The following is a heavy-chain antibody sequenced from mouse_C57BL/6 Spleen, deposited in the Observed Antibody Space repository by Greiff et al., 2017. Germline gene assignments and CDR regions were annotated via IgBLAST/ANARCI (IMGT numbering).Heavy chain of an antibody. Sequence: EVQGVESGGGLVKPGGSLKLSCAASGFTFSSYAMSWVRQTPEKRLEWVATISDGGSYTYYPDNVKGRFTISRDNAKNNLYLQRSHLKSEDTAMYYCAGGHIFITTVVGYFDVWGTGTTVTVSS. CDR1: GFTFSSYA. V-gene: IGHV5-4*01. CDR3: AGGHIFITTVVGYFDV. D-gene: IGHD1-1*01. CDR2: ISDGGSYT. J-gene: IGHJ1*03.